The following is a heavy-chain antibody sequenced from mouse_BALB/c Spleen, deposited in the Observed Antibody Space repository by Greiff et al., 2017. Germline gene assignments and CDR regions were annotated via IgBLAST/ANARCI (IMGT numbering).Heavy chain of an antibody. CDR2: IDPANGNT. D-gene: IGHD2-2*01. CDR1: GFNIKDTY. Sequence: VQLQQSGAELVKPGASVKLSCTASGFNIKDTYMHWVKQRPEQGLEWIGRIDPANGNTKYDPKFQGKATITADTSSNTAYLQLSSLTSEDTAVYYCAREGYDGAWFAYWGQGTLVTVSA. CDR3: AREGYDGAWFAY. V-gene: IGHV14-3*02. J-gene: IGHJ3*01.